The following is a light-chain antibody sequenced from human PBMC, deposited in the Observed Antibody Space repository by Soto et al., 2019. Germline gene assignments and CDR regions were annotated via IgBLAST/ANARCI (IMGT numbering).Light chain of an antibody. CDR2: AAS. CDR3: QKYKNWPRT. J-gene: IGKJ4*02. Sequence: DIELTQSPASLSVSVGDTVTLNCRASQDIDTNLAWYQQKPGKVPRLLIYAASTMQTGMPARFRGSGSGTGFTLTISSLRSEDFAVYYCQKYKNWPRTFGRGTKVDIK. V-gene: IGKV3-15*01. CDR1: QDIDTN.